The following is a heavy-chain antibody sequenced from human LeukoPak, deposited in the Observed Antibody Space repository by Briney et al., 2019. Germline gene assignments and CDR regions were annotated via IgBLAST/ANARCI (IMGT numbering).Heavy chain of an antibody. V-gene: IGHV4-39*07. D-gene: IGHD6-19*01. CDR3: ARGMTPSSGWSFGY. J-gene: IGHJ4*02. Sequence: PSETLSLTCSVSGGSIRSSNFYWDWIRQPPGKGLEWIGTIFFSGITYYNPSLKSRVTISVDTSKNQFSLKLSSVTAADTAVYYCARGMTPSSGWSFGYWGQGTLVTVSS. CDR2: IFFSGIT. CDR1: GGSIRSSNFY.